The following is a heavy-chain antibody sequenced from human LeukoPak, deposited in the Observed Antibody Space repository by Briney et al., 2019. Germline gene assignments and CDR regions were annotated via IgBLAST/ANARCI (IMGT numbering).Heavy chain of an antibody. Sequence: QPGGSLRLSCAASGFTFSSYWMSWVRQAPGKGLEWVANIKQDGSEKYCVDSVKGRFTISRDNAKNSLYLQMNSLRAEDTAVYYCARGGSLAYYYYYGMDVWGQGTTVTVSS. CDR1: GFTFSSYW. CDR3: ARGGSLAYYYYYGMDV. CDR2: IKQDGSEK. D-gene: IGHD6-25*01. V-gene: IGHV3-7*01. J-gene: IGHJ6*02.